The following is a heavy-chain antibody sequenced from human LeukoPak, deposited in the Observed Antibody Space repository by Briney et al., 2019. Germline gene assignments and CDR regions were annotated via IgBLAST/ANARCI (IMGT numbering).Heavy chain of an antibody. D-gene: IGHD4-11*01. CDR2: ISSSSSYI. CDR1: GFTFSSYS. V-gene: IGHV3-21*01. J-gene: IGHJ6*02. Sequence: GGSLRLSCAASGFTFSSYSMNWVRQAPGKGLEWVSSISSSSSYIYYADSVKGRFTISRDNAKNSLYLQMNSLRAEDTAAYYCAPVTGDYYYGMDVWGQGTTVTVSS. CDR3: APVTGDYYYGMDV.